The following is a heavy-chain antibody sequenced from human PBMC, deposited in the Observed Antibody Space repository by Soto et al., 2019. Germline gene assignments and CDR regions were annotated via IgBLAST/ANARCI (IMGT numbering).Heavy chain of an antibody. V-gene: IGHV3-33*08. J-gene: IGHJ6*01. Sequence: QVQLVESGGGVVQPGRSLRLSCAASGFTFNNYGMHWVRQAPGKGLEWVAVIWNDGSNSYYANSVKGRFTISRDNSKNPLHLRMSSLRAEDTAVYYCASRPIAPPTRGAATARGAMDVWSQGTTVTVSS. CDR2: IWNDGSNS. CDR3: ASRPIAPPTRGAATARGAMDV. CDR1: GFTFNNYG. D-gene: IGHD6-13*01.